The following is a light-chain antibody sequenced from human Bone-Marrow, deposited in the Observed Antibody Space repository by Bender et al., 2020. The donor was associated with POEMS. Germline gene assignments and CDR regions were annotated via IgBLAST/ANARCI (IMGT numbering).Light chain of an antibody. CDR3: CSYAGSRTWM. CDR2: KGS. J-gene: IGLJ3*02. V-gene: IGLV2-23*01. CDR1: NSNTGSYDV. Sequence: QSALTQPASVSGSPGQSITISCTGSNSNTGSYDVVSWYQQKSGRAPKLMIYKGSKRPSGVSNRFSGSQSGNTASLTISGLQADDEAEYYCCSYAGSRTWMFGGGTKLTVL.